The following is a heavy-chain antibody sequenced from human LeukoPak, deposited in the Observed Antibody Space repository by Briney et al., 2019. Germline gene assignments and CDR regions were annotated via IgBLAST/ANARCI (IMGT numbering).Heavy chain of an antibody. CDR3: ARVSSYYDSSGYFDY. J-gene: IGHJ4*02. CDR2: ISSSSSYI. CDR1: GFTFSSYS. D-gene: IGHD3-22*01. V-gene: IGHV3-21*01. Sequence: GGSLRLSCAASGFTFSSYSMNWVRQAPGKGLEWVSSISSSSSYIYYADSVKGRFTISRDNAKNSLYLQMNSLRAEDTAVYYCARVSSYYDSSGYFDYWGQGTLVTVSS.